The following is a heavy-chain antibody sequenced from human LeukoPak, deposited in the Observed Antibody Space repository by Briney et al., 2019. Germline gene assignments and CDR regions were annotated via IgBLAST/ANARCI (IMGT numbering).Heavy chain of an antibody. CDR1: GFTFSSYS. J-gene: IGHJ4*02. D-gene: IGHD3-22*01. V-gene: IGHV3-30*02. CDR3: AKGYYYDSSGSMTLDY. Sequence: GGSLRLSCAASGFTFSSYSMNWVRQAPGKGLEWVAFIRYDGSNKYYADSVKGRFTISRDNSKNTLYLQMNSLRAEDTAVYYCAKGYYYDSSGSMTLDYWGQGTLVTVSS. CDR2: IRYDGSNK.